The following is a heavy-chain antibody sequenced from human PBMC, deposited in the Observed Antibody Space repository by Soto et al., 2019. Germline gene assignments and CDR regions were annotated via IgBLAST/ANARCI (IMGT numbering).Heavy chain of an antibody. CDR1: GFSLTTSGVG. V-gene: IGHV2-5*02. CDR2: IYWDDDK. Sequence: KESGPTVVKPTETLTLTCTFSGFSLTTSGVGVGWVRHSPGKAPEWLALIYWDDDKRYSTSLKSRLTITKDTSKNQVVLTMANVDPADTATYYCAHRVLRTVFGLVTTTAIYFDFWGQGTPVVVSS. J-gene: IGHJ4*02. CDR3: AHRVLRTVFGLVTTTAIYFDF. D-gene: IGHD3-3*01.